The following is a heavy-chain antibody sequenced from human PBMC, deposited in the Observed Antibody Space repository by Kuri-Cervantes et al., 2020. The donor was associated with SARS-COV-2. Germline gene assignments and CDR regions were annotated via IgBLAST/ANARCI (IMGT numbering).Heavy chain of an antibody. V-gene: IGHV4-38-2*01. CDR1: GYSISSGYY. J-gene: IGHJ4*02. CDR2: IYHSGST. CDR3: ARWYYYDSSGSELAYFDY. D-gene: IGHD3-22*01. Sequence: SQTLSLTCAVSGYSISSGYYWGWIRQPPGKGLEWIGSIYHSGSTYYNPSLKSRVTISVDTSKNQFSLKLSSVTAADTAVYYCARWYYYDSSGSELAYFDYWGQGTLVTVSS.